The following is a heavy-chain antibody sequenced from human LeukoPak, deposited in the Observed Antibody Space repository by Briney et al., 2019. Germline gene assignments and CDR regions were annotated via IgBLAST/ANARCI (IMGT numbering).Heavy chain of an antibody. CDR2: ISSSGSTI. V-gene: IGHV3-11*04. CDR1: GFTFSDYY. CDR3: ARSRSGSSIYFDY. J-gene: IGHJ4*02. Sequence: SGGSLRLSCAASGFTFSDYYMSWIRQATGKGLEWVSYISSSGSTIHYADSVKGRFTISSDNAKNSLYLQMNSLRAEDTAVYYCARSRSGSSIYFDYWGQGTLVTVSS. D-gene: IGHD3-3*01.